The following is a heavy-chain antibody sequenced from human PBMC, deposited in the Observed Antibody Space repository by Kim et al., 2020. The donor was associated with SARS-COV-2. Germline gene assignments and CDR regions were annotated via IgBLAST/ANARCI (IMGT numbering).Heavy chain of an antibody. J-gene: IGHJ4*02. D-gene: IGHD3-10*01. CDR2: ISWDGGST. Sequence: GGSLRLSCAASGFTFGDYTMNWVRQAPGKGLEWVSIISWDGGSTYYADSVKGRFTISRDNSKNSLYLQMNSLRTEDTALYYCAKDMNRGTPFIIAIDCWGQGTLVTVSS. CDR1: GFTFGDYT. V-gene: IGHV3-43*01. CDR3: AKDMNRGTPFIIAIDC.